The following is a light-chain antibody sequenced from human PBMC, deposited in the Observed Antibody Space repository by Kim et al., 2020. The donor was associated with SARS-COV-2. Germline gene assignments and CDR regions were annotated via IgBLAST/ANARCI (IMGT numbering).Light chain of an antibody. CDR2: DAC. CDR3: QKDNSESMYN. V-gene: IGKV1-5*01. CDR1: QSISSW. J-gene: IGKJ2*01. Sequence: DIQMTQSPSTLSASVGDRVTITCRASQSISSWLAWYQQKPGKAPKLLVYDACSLESGVPSRFSGSGSGTEFTLTLSSLQPDDFATYYCQKDNSESMYNFGQGTKLQI.